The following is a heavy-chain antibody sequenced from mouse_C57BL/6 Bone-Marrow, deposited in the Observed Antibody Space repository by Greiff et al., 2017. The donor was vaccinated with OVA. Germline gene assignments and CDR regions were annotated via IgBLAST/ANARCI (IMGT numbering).Heavy chain of an antibody. Sequence: EVKLVESGAGLVKPGGSLKLSCAASGFTFSDYGMHWVRQAPEKGLEWVAYISSGSSTIYYADTVKGRSTIPRDNAKNTLFLQMTSLRSEATAMYYCERITTVVATYYYAMDYWGQGTSVTVSS. CDR1: GFTFSDYG. CDR3: ERITTVVATYYYAMDY. D-gene: IGHD1-1*01. J-gene: IGHJ4*01. CDR2: ISSGSSTI. V-gene: IGHV5-17*01.